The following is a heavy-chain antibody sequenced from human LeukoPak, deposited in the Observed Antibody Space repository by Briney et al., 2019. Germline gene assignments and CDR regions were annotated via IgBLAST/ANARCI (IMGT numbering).Heavy chain of an antibody. CDR2: IYYSGST. CDR3: ARGLIRQSAFDI. Sequence: RPSETLSLTCTVAGGSISNYYWSWIRQPPGKGLGWIAYIYYSGSTNYNPSLKSRVTISIDTSKNQFSLKLTSVTAADTAVYYCARGLIRQSAFDIWGQGTMVTVSS. J-gene: IGHJ3*02. D-gene: IGHD2-8*01. V-gene: IGHV4-59*01. CDR1: GGSISNYY.